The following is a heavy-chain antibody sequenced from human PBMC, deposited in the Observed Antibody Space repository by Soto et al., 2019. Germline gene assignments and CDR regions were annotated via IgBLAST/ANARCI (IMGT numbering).Heavy chain of an antibody. D-gene: IGHD2-2*03. J-gene: IGHJ6*02. CDR2: MYSSENT. CDR1: GGFVSSSSYS. V-gene: IGHV4-39*01. CDR3: ASFNGYCISTNCHGYYGMDV. Sequence: ASETLSLTCSVSGGFVSSSSYSWGWIRQSTGKGLEWIGTMYSSENTYYNPSLLSRVTISVDTSKNQFSLKLSPVTAADTAVYYCASFNGYCISTNCHGYYGMDVWGQGTTVTVSS.